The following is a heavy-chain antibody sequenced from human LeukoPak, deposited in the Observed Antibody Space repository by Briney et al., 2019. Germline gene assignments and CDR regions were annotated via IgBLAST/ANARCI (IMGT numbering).Heavy chain of an antibody. J-gene: IGHJ6*03. CDR3: ARQYCSSTSCRGYYYYYMDV. D-gene: IGHD2-2*01. Sequence: SETLSLTCTVSGGSICSYYWSWIRQPPGKGLEWIGYIYYSGSTNYNPSLKSRVTISVDTSKNQFSLKLSSVTAADTAVYYCARQYCSSTSCRGYYYYYMDVWGKGTTVTVSS. V-gene: IGHV4-59*08. CDR1: GGSICSYY. CDR2: IYYSGST.